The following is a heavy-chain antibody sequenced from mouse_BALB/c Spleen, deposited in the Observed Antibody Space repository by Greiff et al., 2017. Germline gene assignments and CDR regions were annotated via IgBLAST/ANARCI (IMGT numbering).Heavy chain of an antibody. CDR1: GYAFTNYL. D-gene: IGHD4-1*01. J-gene: IGHJ2*01. Sequence: QVQLQQSGAELVRPGTSVKVSCKASGYAFTNYLIEWVKQRPGQGLEWIGVINPGSGGTNYNEKFKGKATLTADKSSSTAYMQLSSLTSDDSAVYFGAREGLGRYYFDYWGQGTTLTVSS. V-gene: IGHV1-54*01. CDR2: INPGSGGT. CDR3: AREGLGRYYFDY.